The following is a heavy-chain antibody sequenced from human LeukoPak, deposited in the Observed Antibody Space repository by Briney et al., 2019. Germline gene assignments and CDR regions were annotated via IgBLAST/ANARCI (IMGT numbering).Heavy chain of an antibody. J-gene: IGHJ4*02. Sequence: GGSLRLSCAASGFTFSDYHMSWLRQAPGKGREWISYISGDGTTTYYAGSVKGRFTISRDNANNFLHLQMNSLRAEDTAVYYCATHRDDFWSGFDYWGQETVVSVSS. V-gene: IGHV3-11*01. CDR1: GFTFSDYH. CDR3: ATHRDDFWSGFDY. D-gene: IGHD3-3*01. CDR2: ISGDGTTT.